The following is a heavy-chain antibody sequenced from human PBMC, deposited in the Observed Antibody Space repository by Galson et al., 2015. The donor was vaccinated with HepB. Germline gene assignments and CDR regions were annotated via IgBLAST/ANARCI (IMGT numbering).Heavy chain of an antibody. D-gene: IGHD6-25*01. Sequence: SVKVSCKASGYTFTSYYMHWVRQAPGQGLEWMGIINPSGGSTSYAQKMQGRVTMTRDTSTSTVYMELSSLRSEDTAVYYCARTTSAGAATSTFDYWGQGTLVTVSS. CDR1: GYTFTSYY. V-gene: IGHV1-46*04. CDR2: INPSGGST. J-gene: IGHJ4*02. CDR3: ARTTSAGAATSTFDY.